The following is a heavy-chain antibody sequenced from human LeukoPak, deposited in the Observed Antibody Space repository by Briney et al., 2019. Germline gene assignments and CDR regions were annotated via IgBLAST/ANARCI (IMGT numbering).Heavy chain of an antibody. J-gene: IGHJ4*02. CDR1: GFTFSSYA. CDR2: IWYDGSNK. CDR3: ARDVGIYYFDY. D-gene: IGHD3-10*01. Sequence: GGSLRLSCAASGFTFSSYAMSWVRQAPGKGLEWVAVIWYDGSNKYYADSVKGRFTISRDNSKNTLYLQMNSLRAEDTAVYYCARDVGIYYFDYWGQGTLVTVSS. V-gene: IGHV3-33*08.